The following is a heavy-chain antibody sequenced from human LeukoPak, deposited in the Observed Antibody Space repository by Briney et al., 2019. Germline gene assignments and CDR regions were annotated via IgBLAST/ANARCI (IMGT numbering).Heavy chain of an antibody. Sequence: GGSLRLSCAASGFSVGDNYMSWVRQAPGKGLEWVSVIYSSGEIYYIESVEGRFTIPRDNSKNILYLQMNTLRAEDTAVYYCARDQKWEVQEDNFIYYYYGMDVWGQGTTVTVSS. D-gene: IGHD1-26*01. J-gene: IGHJ6*02. CDR1: GFSVGDNY. CDR2: IYSSGEI. V-gene: IGHV3-53*01. CDR3: ARDQKWEVQEDNFIYYYYGMDV.